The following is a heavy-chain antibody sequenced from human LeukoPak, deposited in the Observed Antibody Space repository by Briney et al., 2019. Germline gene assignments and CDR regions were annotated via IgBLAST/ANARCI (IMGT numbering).Heavy chain of an antibody. CDR1: GYTFTIYG. V-gene: IGHV1-18*01. CDR2: ISAYNGNT. Sequence: VASVKVSCKASGYTFTIYGISWVRQAPGQGLEWMGWISAYNGNTNYAQKLQGRVTMTTDTSTSTAYMELRSLRSDDTAVYYCAREPRYSSRTWFDPWGQGTLVTVSS. D-gene: IGHD6-13*01. J-gene: IGHJ5*02. CDR3: AREPRYSSRTWFDP.